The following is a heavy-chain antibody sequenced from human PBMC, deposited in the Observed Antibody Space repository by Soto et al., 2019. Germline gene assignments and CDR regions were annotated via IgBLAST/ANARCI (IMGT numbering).Heavy chain of an antibody. D-gene: IGHD6-19*01. CDR2: ISGSGGST. Sequence: GGSLRLSCAASGFTFSSYAMSWVRQAPGKGLEWVSAISGSGGSTYYADSVKGRFTISRDNSKNTLYLQMNSLRAEDTAVYYCANDRWGYSIAVAGTERVYFQHWGQGTLVTVSS. V-gene: IGHV3-23*01. CDR1: GFTFSSYA. J-gene: IGHJ1*01. CDR3: ANDRWGYSIAVAGTERVYFQH.